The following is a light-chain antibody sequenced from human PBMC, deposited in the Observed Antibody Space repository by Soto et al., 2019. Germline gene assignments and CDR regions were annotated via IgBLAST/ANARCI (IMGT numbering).Light chain of an antibody. V-gene: IGLV4-69*01. CDR1: SGHSSYA. CDR2: LNSDGSH. J-gene: IGLJ2*01. Sequence: QPVLTQSPSASASLGASVKLTCTLSSGHSSYAIAWHQQQPGKGPRYLMKLNSDGSHSKGDGIPDRFSGSSSGAERYLTISSLQSEDEADYYGQTWGAGSPFGGGTKLTVL. CDR3: QTWGAGSP.